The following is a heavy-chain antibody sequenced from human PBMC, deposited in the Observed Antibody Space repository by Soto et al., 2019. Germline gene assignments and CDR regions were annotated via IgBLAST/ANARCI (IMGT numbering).Heavy chain of an antibody. J-gene: IGHJ4*02. D-gene: IGHD2-15*01. V-gene: IGHV3-30*18. CDR1: GFTFSSYG. CDR2: ISYDGSNK. CDR3: AKIAICSGGRCYFEADFDY. Sequence: QVQLVESGGGVVQPGRSLRLSCAASGFTFSSYGMHWVRQAPGKGLEWVAVISYDGSNKYYADSVKGRFTISRDNSKNTLYLQMNSLGAEDTAVYYCAKIAICSGGRCYFEADFDYWGQGTLVTVSS.